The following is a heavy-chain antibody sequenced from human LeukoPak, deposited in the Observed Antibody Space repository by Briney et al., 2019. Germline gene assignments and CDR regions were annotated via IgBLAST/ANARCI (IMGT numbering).Heavy chain of an antibody. V-gene: IGHV1-2*06. Sequence: ASVKVSCXASGYTFTGYYMHWVRLAPGQGLEWMGRINPNSGGTNYAQKFQGRVTMTRDTSISTAYMELSRLRSADTAVYYCAREGDNYDFWSGSSMNWFDPWGQGTLVTVSS. J-gene: IGHJ5*02. CDR1: GYTFTGYY. CDR3: AREGDNYDFWSGSSMNWFDP. CDR2: INPNSGGT. D-gene: IGHD3-3*01.